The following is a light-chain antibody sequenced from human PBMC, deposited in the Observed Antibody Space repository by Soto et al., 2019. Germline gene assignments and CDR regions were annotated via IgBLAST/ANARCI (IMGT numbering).Light chain of an antibody. CDR1: QSISSW. CDR3: QQYNSVTWT. V-gene: IGKV1-5*03. CDR2: KAS. J-gene: IGKJ1*01. Sequence: DIQMTQSPSTLSASVGDRVTITCRAGQSISSWLAWYQQKPGKAPKLLIYKASSLESGVPSRFSGSGSGTEFTLTISSLQPDDFATYYCQQYNSVTWTFGQGTKVEIK.